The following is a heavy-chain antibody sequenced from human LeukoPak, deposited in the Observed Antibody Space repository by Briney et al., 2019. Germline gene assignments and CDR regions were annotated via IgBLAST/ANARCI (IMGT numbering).Heavy chain of an antibody. D-gene: IGHD2-8*01. CDR3: AKEKEYCTNGVCYTSGGSYYFED. J-gene: IGHJ4*02. CDR2: ISYDGSNK. V-gene: IGHV3-30*18. CDR1: GFTFSSYG. Sequence: GRSLRLSCAASGFTFSSYGMHWVRQAPGKGLEWVAVISYDGSNKYYADSVKGRFTISRDNSKNTLYLQMNSLRAEDTAVYYCAKEKEYCTNGVCYTSGGSYYFEDWGQGTLVTVSS.